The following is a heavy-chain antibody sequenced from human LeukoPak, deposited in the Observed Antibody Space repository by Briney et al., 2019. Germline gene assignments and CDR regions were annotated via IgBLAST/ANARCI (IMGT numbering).Heavy chain of an antibody. J-gene: IGHJ4*02. CDR1: GFTFSGSA. D-gene: IGHD3-10*01. CDR3: TSLAYGSGSYYIAGYY. CDR2: IRSKANSYAT. V-gene: IGHV3-73*01. Sequence: PGGSLRLSCAASGFTFSGSAMHWVRQASGKGLEWVGLIRSKANSYATAYAASVKGRFTISRDDSKNTAYLQMNSLKTEDTAVYYCTSLAYGSGSYYIAGYYWGQGTLVTVSS.